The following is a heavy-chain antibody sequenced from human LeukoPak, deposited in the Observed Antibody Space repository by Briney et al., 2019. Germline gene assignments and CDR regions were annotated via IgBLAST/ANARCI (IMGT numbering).Heavy chain of an antibody. Sequence: ASVTVSCKASGYTFTSYGISWVRQAPGQGLEWMGWISAYNGNTNYAQKLQGRVTMTTDTSTSTAYMELRSLRSDDTAVYYCATLCCGSYYMDVWGKGTTVTVSS. CDR2: ISAYNGNT. D-gene: IGHD2-15*01. V-gene: IGHV1-18*01. CDR1: GYTFTSYG. CDR3: ATLCCGSYYMDV. J-gene: IGHJ6*03.